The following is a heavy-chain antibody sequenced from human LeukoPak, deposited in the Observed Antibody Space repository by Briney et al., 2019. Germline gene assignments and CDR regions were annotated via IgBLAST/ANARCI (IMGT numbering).Heavy chain of an antibody. CDR1: GFTFSSYW. V-gene: IGHV3-7*01. CDR2: IKQDGSEK. D-gene: IGHD6-6*01. CDR3: ARDIGLRKAAPPGWFDP. Sequence: PGGSLRLSCAASGFTFSSYWMSWVRQAPGKGLEWVASIKQDGSEKYCVDSVKGGFTISRDNANNSLYLQMNSLRADDTAVYYCARDIGLRKAAPPGWFDPWGQGALVTVSS. J-gene: IGHJ5*02.